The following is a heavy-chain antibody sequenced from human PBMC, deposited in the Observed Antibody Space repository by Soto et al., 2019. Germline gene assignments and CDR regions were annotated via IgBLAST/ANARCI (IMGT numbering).Heavy chain of an antibody. CDR3: ATDDYGIFPY. J-gene: IGHJ4*02. CDR1: GYPFTTYY. CDR2: IDPRSGGT. D-gene: IGHD3-10*01. Sequence: ASVKVSCKVSGYPFTTYYIHWVRQAPGQGLEWMGWIDPRSGGTVYEQKFQGRVTMTRDTSISTVYMDLSGLTSDDTALYYCATDDYGIFPYWGQGSLVTVS. V-gene: IGHV1-2*02.